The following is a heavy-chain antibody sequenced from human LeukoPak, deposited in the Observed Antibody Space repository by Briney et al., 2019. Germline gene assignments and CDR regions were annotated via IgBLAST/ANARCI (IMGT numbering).Heavy chain of an antibody. Sequence: ASVKVSCKASGYTFSAYYINWVRQAPGQGLEWMGWINPNTGGTNYAQKFQGRVTMTRDMSISTVYMELSSLRYDDSAVFYCARTFFSGSGTSFYYYMDVWGKGTTVTISS. CDR2: INPNTGGT. CDR1: GYTFSAYY. J-gene: IGHJ6*03. D-gene: IGHD3-10*01. CDR3: ARTFFSGSGTSFYYYMDV. V-gene: IGHV1-2*02.